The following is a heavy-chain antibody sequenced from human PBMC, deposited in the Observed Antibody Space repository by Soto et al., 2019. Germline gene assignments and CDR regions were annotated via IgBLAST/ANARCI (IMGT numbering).Heavy chain of an antibody. J-gene: IGHJ5*02. CDR3: ARTSFDTSGTAADP. V-gene: IGHV4-31*03. CDR1: GGSISSGNYY. CDR2: IYYSGST. D-gene: IGHD3-22*01. Sequence: QVQLQESGPGLVKPSQTLSLTCTVSGGSISSGNYYWSWIRQHPGKGLEWIGYIYYSGSTYYNPSLKSRVTISVDPSKNQFSLKLSSVTAAATAVYYCARTSFDTSGTAADPWGQGTLVTVSS.